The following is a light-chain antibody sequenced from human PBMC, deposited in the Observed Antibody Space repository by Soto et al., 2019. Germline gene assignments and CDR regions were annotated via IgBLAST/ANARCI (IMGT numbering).Light chain of an antibody. Sequence: DIHMTQSPSTLSASVGDRVTITCRASQSISIWLAWYQQKPGKAPNLLIYKTSSLETGVPSRFSGSGSGTDVTLTISSLQPDDFATYYCQHWNDYSWTFGQGTKVEVK. CDR3: QHWNDYSWT. CDR1: QSISIW. J-gene: IGKJ1*01. V-gene: IGKV1-5*03. CDR2: KTS.